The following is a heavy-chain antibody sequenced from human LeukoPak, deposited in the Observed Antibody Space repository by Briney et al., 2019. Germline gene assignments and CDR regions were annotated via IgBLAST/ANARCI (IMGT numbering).Heavy chain of an antibody. J-gene: IGHJ4*02. D-gene: IGHD6-13*01. Sequence: KPSETLSLTCTVSGGSITGYYWSWIRQPPGKGLEWIGYIYYSGSTNYNPSLKSRVTISVDTSKNQFSLKLSSVTAADTAVYYCARQNPAAAGQGLDYWGQGNLVTVSS. CDR1: GGSITGYY. CDR3: ARQNPAAAGQGLDY. CDR2: IYYSGST. V-gene: IGHV4-59*08.